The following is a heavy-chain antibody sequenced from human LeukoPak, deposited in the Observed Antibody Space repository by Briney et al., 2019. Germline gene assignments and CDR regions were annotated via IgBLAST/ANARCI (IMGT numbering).Heavy chain of an antibody. CDR3: ASGAYYPFDF. CDR1: GYPFSSYG. Sequence: ASVKVSCKGSGYPFSSYGITWVRQAPGQGLEWVGWISAYNGNTQYGQNVQGRVTMTTETSTTTAYLELRNLTSDDTAVYFCASGAYYPFDFWGQGTLVTVSS. D-gene: IGHD1-26*01. CDR2: ISAYNGNT. J-gene: IGHJ4*02. V-gene: IGHV1-18*01.